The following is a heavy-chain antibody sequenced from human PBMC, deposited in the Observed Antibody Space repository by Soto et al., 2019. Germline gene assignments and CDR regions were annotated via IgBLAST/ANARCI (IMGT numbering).Heavy chain of an antibody. CDR1: GGSMTNSSYY. D-gene: IGHD1-7*01. V-gene: IGHV4-39*01. Sequence: PSETLSLTCTVSGGSMTNSSYYWGWIRQPPGKGLEWIGSFYYSARTYYNSGNTYYSPSLKSRGTISVDTSKSQCSLKLSSVTAADTAVYYCARLTRNYFDPWGQGTLVTVSS. CDR2: FYYSARTYYNSGNT. CDR3: ARLTRNYFDP. J-gene: IGHJ5*02.